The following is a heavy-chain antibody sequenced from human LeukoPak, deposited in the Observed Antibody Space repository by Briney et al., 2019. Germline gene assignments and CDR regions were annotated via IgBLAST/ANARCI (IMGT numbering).Heavy chain of an antibody. Sequence: SETLSLTCTVSGDSISSYYWSWIRQPPGKGLEWIGYIYYSESTYYNPSLKSRVTTSADTSKNQFSLKLTSVTAADTAVYYCARGLLEGQLHLGYSYYMDVWGKGTTITVSS. CDR3: ARGLLEGQLHLGYSYYMDV. CDR2: IYYSEST. V-gene: IGHV4-59*13. J-gene: IGHJ6*03. CDR1: GDSISSYY. D-gene: IGHD2-2*01.